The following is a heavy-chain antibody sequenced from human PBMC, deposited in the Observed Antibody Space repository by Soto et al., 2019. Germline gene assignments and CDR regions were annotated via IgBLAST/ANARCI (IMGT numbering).Heavy chain of an antibody. Sequence: SLTCTVSGGSISSYYWSWIRQPPGKGLEWIGYIYYSGSTNYNPSLKSRVTISVDTSKNQFSLKLSSVTAADTAVYYCARDPGIQLWSPHFDYWGRGTLVTVSS. CDR2: IYYSGST. CDR3: ARDPGIQLWSPHFDY. D-gene: IGHD5-18*01. J-gene: IGHJ4*02. CDR1: GGSISSYY. V-gene: IGHV4-59*01.